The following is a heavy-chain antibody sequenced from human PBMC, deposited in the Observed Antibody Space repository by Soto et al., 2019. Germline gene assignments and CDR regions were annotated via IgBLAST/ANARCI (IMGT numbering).Heavy chain of an antibody. CDR3: ARILTTITMIDDAFDI. D-gene: IGHD3-22*01. J-gene: IGHJ3*02. Sequence: GESLKISCKGSGYSFTSYWIGWVRQMPGKGLEWMGIIYPGDSDTRYSPSFQGQVTISADKSISTAYLQWSSLKASDTAMYYCARILTTITMIDDAFDIWGQGTMVTVSS. CDR2: IYPGDSDT. CDR1: GYSFTSYW. V-gene: IGHV5-51*01.